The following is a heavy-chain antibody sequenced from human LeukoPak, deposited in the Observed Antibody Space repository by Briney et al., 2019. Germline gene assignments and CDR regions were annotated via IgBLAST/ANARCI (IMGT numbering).Heavy chain of an antibody. Sequence: SEILSLTCIVAGGSIRISSYYWGWIRQTPGKGLEWIGSIHYSGSTYYNPSLKSRVTISVESTQFSLNLMSVTPADTATYYCARDDAASYYSWFGTWGQGILVTVSS. CDR2: IHYSGST. D-gene: IGHD1-26*01. V-gene: IGHV4-39*07. CDR3: ARDDAASYYSWFGT. J-gene: IGHJ5*02. CDR1: GGSIRISSYY.